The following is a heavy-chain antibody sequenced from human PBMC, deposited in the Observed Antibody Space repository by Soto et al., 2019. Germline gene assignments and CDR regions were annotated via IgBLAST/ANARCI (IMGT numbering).Heavy chain of an antibody. V-gene: IGHV1-18*01. CDR2: ISAYNGNT. D-gene: IGHD3-9*01. J-gene: IGHJ6*02. CDR1: GYTFTSYG. Sequence: QVQLVQSGAEVKKPGASVKVSCKASGYTFTSYGISWVRQAPGQGLEWMGWISAYNGNTNYAQKLQGRVTMTTDTSTSTADMELRSLRSDDTAVYYCASAYYDILTGYYYYGMDVWGQGTTVTVSS. CDR3: ASAYYDILTGYYYYGMDV.